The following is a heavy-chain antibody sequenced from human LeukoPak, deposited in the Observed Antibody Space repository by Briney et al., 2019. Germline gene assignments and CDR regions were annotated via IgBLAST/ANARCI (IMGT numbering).Heavy chain of an antibody. V-gene: IGHV1-18*01. CDR1: GYTFTSYG. CDR2: ISAYNGNT. D-gene: IGHD3-3*01. CDR3: ARDATIFGVVIIPVDY. Sequence: GASVKVSCKASGYTFTSYGISWVRQAPGQGLEWMGWISAYNGNTNYAQKLQGRVTMTTDTSTSTAYMELRSLRSDDTAVYYCARDATIFGVVIIPVDYWGQGTLVTVSS. J-gene: IGHJ4*02.